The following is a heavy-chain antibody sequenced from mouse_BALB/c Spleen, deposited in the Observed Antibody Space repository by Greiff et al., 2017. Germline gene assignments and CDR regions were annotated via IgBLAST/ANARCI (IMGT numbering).Heavy chain of an antibody. CDR2: IDPANGNT. CDR3: ASPPYYYGSSYWYFDV. V-gene: IGHV14-3*02. J-gene: IGHJ1*01. D-gene: IGHD1-1*01. Sequence: EVQLQESGAELVKPGASVKLSCTASGFNIKDTYMHWVKQRPEQGLEWIGRIDPANGNTKYDPKFQGKATITADTSSNTAYLQLSSLTSEDTAVYYCASPPYYYGSSYWYFDVWGAGTTVTVSS. CDR1: GFNIKDTY.